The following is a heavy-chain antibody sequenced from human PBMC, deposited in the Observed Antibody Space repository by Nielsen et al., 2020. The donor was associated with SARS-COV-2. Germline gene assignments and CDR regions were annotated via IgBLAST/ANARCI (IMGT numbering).Heavy chain of an antibody. CDR3: ARGPLYSYGDY. D-gene: IGHD5-18*01. J-gene: IGHJ4*02. Sequence: GESLKISCAASGFTFTDYNMNWVRQAPGKGLEWVSYISTASSSIYYADSVKGRFTISRDNAKNSLYLQMNSLRAEDTAVYYCARGPLYSYGDYWGQGTLVTVSS. CDR1: GFTFTDYN. V-gene: IGHV3-48*04. CDR2: ISTASSSI.